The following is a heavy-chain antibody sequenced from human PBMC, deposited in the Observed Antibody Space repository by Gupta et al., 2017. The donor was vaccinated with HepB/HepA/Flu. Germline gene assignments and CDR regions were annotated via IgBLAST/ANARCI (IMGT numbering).Heavy chain of an antibody. D-gene: IGHD3-3*01. CDR3: ARGNDFWSGYPIPYYYYYYMDV. V-gene: IGHV3-21*01. J-gene: IGHJ6*03. Sequence: EVQLVESGGGLVKPGGSLRLSCAASGFTFSSYSMNWVRQAPGKGLEWVSSISSSSSYIYYADSVKGRFTIARDNAKNSLYLQMNSLRAEDTAVYYCARGNDFWSGYPIPYYYYYYMDVWGKGTTVTVSS. CDR1: GFTFSSYS. CDR2: ISSSSSYI.